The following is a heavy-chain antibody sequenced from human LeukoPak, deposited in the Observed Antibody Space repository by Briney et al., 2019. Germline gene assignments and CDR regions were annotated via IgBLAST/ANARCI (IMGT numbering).Heavy chain of an antibody. Sequence: SVKVSCKASGYTFTSYAMNWVRQAPGQGLEWMGGIIPMSGTANYAQKFQGRVTITADESTSTAYMELSSLRSEDTAVYYCARRPIAAAGMCFDYWGQGTLVTVSS. V-gene: IGHV1-69*13. D-gene: IGHD6-13*01. CDR3: ARRPIAAAGMCFDY. J-gene: IGHJ4*02. CDR2: IIPMSGTA. CDR1: GYTFTSYA.